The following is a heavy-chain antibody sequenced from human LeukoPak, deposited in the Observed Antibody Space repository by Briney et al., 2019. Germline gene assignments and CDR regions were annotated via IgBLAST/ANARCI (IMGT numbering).Heavy chain of an antibody. J-gene: IGHJ3*02. Sequence: GASVTVSFKASGYTFTSYDINWVRQATGQGLEWMGWMNPNSGNTGYAQKFQGRVTMTSNTSITTAYMERRSLRPEDTAAYYCARGHRYDFWSAYLSSEVRDHDAFDIWGQGTMVTVSS. D-gene: IGHD3-3*01. CDR2: MNPNSGNT. V-gene: IGHV1-8*01. CDR3: ARGHRYDFWSAYLSSEVRDHDAFDI. CDR1: GYTFTSYD.